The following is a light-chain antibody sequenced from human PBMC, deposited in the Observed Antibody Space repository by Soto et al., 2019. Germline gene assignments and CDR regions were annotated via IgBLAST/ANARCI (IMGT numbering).Light chain of an antibody. CDR1: QGISSY. Sequence: DIQLTQSPSFLSASVGDRVTITCRASQGISSYLAWYQQKPGKAPKLLIYAASTLQSGVPSRFSGSGSGTELTLTISSLQPEDFATYYCQKLNSYPFLTFGGGTKVEIK. CDR3: QKLNSYPFLT. J-gene: IGKJ4*01. CDR2: AAS. V-gene: IGKV1-9*01.